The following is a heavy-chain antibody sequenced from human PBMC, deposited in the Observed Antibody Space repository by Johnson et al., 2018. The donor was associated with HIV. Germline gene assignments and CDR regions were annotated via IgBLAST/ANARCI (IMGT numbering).Heavy chain of an antibody. CDR1: GFTVRSNY. V-gene: IGHV3-11*04. CDR2: ISSSGSTI. J-gene: IGHJ3*02. CDR3: ARDPSGSYAEVTPDARFDI. Sequence: QVQLVESGGGLVQPGGSLRLSCAASGFTVRSNYMSWIRQAPGKGLEWVSYISSSGSTIYYADSVKGRFTISRDNSKNTLYLQMNSLRAEDTAVYYCARDPSGSYAEVTPDARFDIWGQGTMVTVSS. D-gene: IGHD1-26*01.